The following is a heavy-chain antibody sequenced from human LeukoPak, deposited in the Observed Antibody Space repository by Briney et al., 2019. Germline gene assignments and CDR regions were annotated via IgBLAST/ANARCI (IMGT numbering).Heavy chain of an antibody. V-gene: IGHV4-39*01. D-gene: IGHD6-19*01. J-gene: IGHJ4*02. CDR1: GGSISSSSYY. CDR2: IYYSGSS. Sequence: SETLSLTCTVSGGSISSSSYYWGWIRQPPGKGLEWIGNIYYSGSSYCNPSLKSRVTISVDTSKNQFSLKVSSVTAADTAVYYCARRGLAVAGYFDYWGQGTLVTVSS. CDR3: ARRGLAVAGYFDY.